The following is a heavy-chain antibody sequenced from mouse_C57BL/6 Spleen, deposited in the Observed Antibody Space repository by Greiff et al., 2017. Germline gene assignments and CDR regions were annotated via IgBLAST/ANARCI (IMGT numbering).Heavy chain of an antibody. D-gene: IGHD1-1*01. CDR2: IHPNSGST. CDR1: GYTFTSYW. J-gene: IGHJ3*01. Sequence: VQLQQPGAELVKPGASVKLSCKASGYTFTSYWMHWVKQRPGQGLEWIGMIHPNSGSTNYNEKFKSKATLTVDKSSSTAYMQLSSLTSEDSAVYYCARGYGSSYVPFAYWGQGTLVTVSA. V-gene: IGHV1-64*01. CDR3: ARGYGSSYVPFAY.